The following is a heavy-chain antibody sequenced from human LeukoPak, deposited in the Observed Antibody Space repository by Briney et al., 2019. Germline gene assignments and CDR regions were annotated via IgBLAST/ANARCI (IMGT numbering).Heavy chain of an antibody. Sequence: PSETLSLTCIVSGDSISGHYWSWIRQPAGKGLEWIGRIYSSGRTNYNPSLNSRVTMSVDTSKNQFSLRLSSVTAADTAVYYCARGFDYTGGFEYWGQGTLVTVSS. D-gene: IGHD4-11*01. CDR1: GDSISGHY. V-gene: IGHV4-4*07. J-gene: IGHJ4*02. CDR3: ARGFDYTGGFEY. CDR2: IYSSGRT.